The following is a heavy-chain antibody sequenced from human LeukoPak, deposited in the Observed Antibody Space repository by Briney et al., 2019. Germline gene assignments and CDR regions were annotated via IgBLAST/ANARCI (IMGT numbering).Heavy chain of an antibody. V-gene: IGHV1-69*01. Sequence: SVKVSCKASGGTFSSYAISWVRQAPGQGLEWMGGIIPIFGTANYAQKFQGRVTITADESTSTAYMELSSLRSEDTAVYYCARAPTVTTPFDYWGQGTLVTVSS. CDR3: ARAPTVTTPFDY. CDR1: GGTFSSYA. D-gene: IGHD4-17*01. CDR2: IIPIFGTA. J-gene: IGHJ4*02.